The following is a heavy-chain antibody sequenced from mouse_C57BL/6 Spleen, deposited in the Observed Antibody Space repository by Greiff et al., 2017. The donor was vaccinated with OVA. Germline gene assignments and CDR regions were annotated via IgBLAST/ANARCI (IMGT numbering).Heavy chain of an antibody. V-gene: IGHV1-7*01. Sequence: QVQLKESGADLAKPGASVKLSCTASGFTFTSYWMHWVRQSPGKGLEWIGYINPSSGYTKYHDKFKDKARVNAEKSSSTAYMQLSSQTYEDSAVYYCAREHGAYWGQGTSVTVSS. J-gene: IGHJ4*01. CDR2: INPSSGYT. D-gene: IGHD1-1*02. CDR1: GFTFTSYW. CDR3: AREHGAY.